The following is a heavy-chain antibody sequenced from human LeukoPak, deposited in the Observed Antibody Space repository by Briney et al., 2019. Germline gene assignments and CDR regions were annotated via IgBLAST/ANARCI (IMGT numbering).Heavy chain of an antibody. J-gene: IGHJ6*03. V-gene: IGHV4-34*01. Sequence: SETLSLTCAVYGGSFSGYYWSWIRQPPGKGLEWIGEINHSGSTNYNPSLKSRVTISVDTSKNQFSLKLSSVTAADTAVYYCARGRRGSGELYYYYYYMDVWGKGTTVTVSS. CDR2: INHSGST. CDR3: ARGRRGSGELYYYYYYMDV. CDR1: GGSFSGYY. D-gene: IGHD1-14*01.